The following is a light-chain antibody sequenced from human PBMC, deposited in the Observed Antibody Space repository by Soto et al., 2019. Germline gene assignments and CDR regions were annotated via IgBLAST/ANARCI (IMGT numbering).Light chain of an antibody. CDR2: GAF. J-gene: IGKJ1*01. V-gene: IGKV3-15*01. CDR3: QQYNDWPLT. CDR1: QSVSSN. Sequence: EIVMTQSPVTLSVSPGERATLSCRASQSVSSNLAWYQQKPGQAPSLLIYGAFTRATGIPARFSSTGSGTEFTLTISSLQSEDFALYYCQQYNDWPLTFGQGTKVDIK.